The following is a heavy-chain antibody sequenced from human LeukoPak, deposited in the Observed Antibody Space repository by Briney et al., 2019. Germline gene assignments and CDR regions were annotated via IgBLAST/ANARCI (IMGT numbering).Heavy chain of an antibody. Sequence: SQTLSLTCTVSGGSISSGDYYWSWIRQPPGKGLEWIGYIYYSGSTYYNPSLKSRVTISVDTSKNQFSLKLSSVTAADTAVYCCASYPTYYYDSSGYRWGQGTLVTVSS. CDR1: GGSISSGDYY. V-gene: IGHV4-30-4*01. CDR3: ASYPTYYYDSSGYR. D-gene: IGHD3-22*01. J-gene: IGHJ4*02. CDR2: IYYSGST.